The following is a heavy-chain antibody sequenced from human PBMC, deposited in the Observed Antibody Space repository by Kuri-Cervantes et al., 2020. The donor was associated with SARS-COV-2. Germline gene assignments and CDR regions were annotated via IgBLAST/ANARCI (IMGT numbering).Heavy chain of an antibody. CDR1: GVSISSYY. Sequence: SETLSLTCAVSGVSISSYYWSWIRQPPGKGLEWIGYIYYSGSTNYNPSLKSRVTMSVDTSKNQFSLKLSSVTAADTAVYYCARDSKDKNPTYYYDSSGYYYLSAFDIWGQGTMVTVSS. CDR2: IYYSGST. D-gene: IGHD3-22*01. V-gene: IGHV4-59*12. CDR3: ARDSKDKNPTYYYDSSGYYYLSAFDI. J-gene: IGHJ3*02.